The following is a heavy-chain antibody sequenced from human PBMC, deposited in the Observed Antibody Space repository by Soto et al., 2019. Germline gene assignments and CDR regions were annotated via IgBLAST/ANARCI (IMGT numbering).Heavy chain of an antibody. CDR1: GFTFSSYG. CDR2: ISYDGSNK. J-gene: IGHJ6*02. D-gene: IGHD6-13*01. Sequence: GGSLRLSCAASGFTFSSYGMHWVRQAPGKGLEWVAVISYDGSNKYYADSVKGRFTISRDNSKNTLYLQMNSLRAEDTAVYYCAKGDSAAAGMMVSRNKNYYYGMDVWGQGTTVTVSS. V-gene: IGHV3-30*18. CDR3: AKGDSAAAGMMVSRNKNYYYGMDV.